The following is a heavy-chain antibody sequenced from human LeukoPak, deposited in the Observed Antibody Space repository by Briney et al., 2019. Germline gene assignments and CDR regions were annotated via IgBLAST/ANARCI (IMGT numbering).Heavy chain of an antibody. CDR3: AKDGIRSGNYPNYFDY. Sequence: PGGSLRLSCAASGFTFSTYGMHWVRQGPGKGLEWVAFLRYDGSHKYYADSVQGRFSISRDNSKNTLFLQMNSLRVEDTAVYYCAKDGIRSGNYPNYFDYWGQGALVTVSS. CDR2: LRYDGSHK. J-gene: IGHJ4*02. D-gene: IGHD1-26*01. CDR1: GFTFSTYG. V-gene: IGHV3-30*02.